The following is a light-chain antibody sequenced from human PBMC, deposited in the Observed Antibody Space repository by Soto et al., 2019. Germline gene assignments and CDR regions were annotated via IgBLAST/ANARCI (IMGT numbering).Light chain of an antibody. CDR1: SSDVGGYNY. V-gene: IGLV2-14*01. J-gene: IGLJ2*01. CDR2: DVS. Sequence: QSVLTQPASVSGSPGQSITISCTGTSSDVGGYNYVSWYQQHPGKAPKLMIYDVSNRPSGVSNRFSGSKSGNTASLTISGLQAEDEADYYCSSYTSGSTRVVFGGGTQLTVL. CDR3: SSYTSGSTRVV.